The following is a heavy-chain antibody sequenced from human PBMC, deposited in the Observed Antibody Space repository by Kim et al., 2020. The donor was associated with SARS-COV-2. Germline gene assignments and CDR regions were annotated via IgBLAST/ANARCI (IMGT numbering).Heavy chain of an antibody. CDR2: MSGSGGSI. CDR3: AKSGNRWLGEL. Sequence: GGSLRLSCVGTGFTFSSYAMTWVRQAPGKGLEWVSSMSGSGGSIYYGDSVEGRFTISRDNSKNTLYLQMNSLRVEDTAVYYCAKSGNRWLGELWGQGSLVTVSS. V-gene: IGHV3-23*01. J-gene: IGHJ4*02. D-gene: IGHD3-10*01. CDR1: GFTFSSYA.